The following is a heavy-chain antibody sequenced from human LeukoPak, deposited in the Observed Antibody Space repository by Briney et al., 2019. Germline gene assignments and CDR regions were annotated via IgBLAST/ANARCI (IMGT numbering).Heavy chain of an antibody. CDR1: GGSISSGGYS. V-gene: IGHV4-30-2*01. J-gene: IGHJ4*02. D-gene: IGHD2-15*01. CDR2: IYHSGST. Sequence: PSQTLSLTCAVSGGSISSGGYSWSWIRQPPGKGLEWIGYIYHSGSTYYNPSLKSRVTISVDRSKNQFSLKLSSVTAADTAVYHCARGRYCSGGSCYSADPLDYWGQGTLVTVSS. CDR3: ARGRYCSGGSCYSADPLDY.